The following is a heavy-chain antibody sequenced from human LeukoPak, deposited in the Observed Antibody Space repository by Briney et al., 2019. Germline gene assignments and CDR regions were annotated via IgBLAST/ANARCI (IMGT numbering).Heavy chain of an antibody. J-gene: IGHJ6*02. Sequence: PGGSLRLSCAAPVFNFSSYRMNWVRQAPGKGVERVSSISSSSKYIYYAASVKGRFTISRDNAKNSLYLQMNSLRAEDTAVYYCARAYGARYYYYGMDVWGQGTTVTVSS. V-gene: IGHV3-21*01. D-gene: IGHD4/OR15-4a*01. CDR2: ISSSSKYI. CDR3: ARAYGARYYYYGMDV. CDR1: VFNFSSYR.